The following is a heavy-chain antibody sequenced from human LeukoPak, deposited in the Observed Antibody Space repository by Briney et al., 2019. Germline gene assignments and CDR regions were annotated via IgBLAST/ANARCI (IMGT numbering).Heavy chain of an antibody. J-gene: IGHJ4*02. D-gene: IGHD2-21*02. Sequence: ASVKVSCKASGYTFTSFGISWLRQAPEQGLEWMGGINGYSGNTNYAEKLQGRVTMTRDTSTSTVYMELKSLRSDDTAVYYCANDYYYSEYASFDYWGQGTLVTVSS. V-gene: IGHV1-18*01. CDR2: INGYSGNT. CDR1: GYTFTSFG. CDR3: ANDYYYSEYASFDY.